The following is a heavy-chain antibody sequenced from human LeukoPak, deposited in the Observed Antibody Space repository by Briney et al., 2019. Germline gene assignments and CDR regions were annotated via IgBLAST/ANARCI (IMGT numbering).Heavy chain of an antibody. J-gene: IGHJ4*02. D-gene: IGHD3-22*01. Sequence: ASVKVSCKAPGYTFTGYYMHWVRQAPGQGLEWMGWINPNSGGTNYAQKFQGRVTMTRDTSISTAYMELSRLRSDDTAVYYCARGRYYYDSSGYYPYYFDYWGQGTLVTVSS. V-gene: IGHV1-2*02. CDR1: GYTFTGYY. CDR3: ARGRYYYDSSGYYPYYFDY. CDR2: INPNSGGT.